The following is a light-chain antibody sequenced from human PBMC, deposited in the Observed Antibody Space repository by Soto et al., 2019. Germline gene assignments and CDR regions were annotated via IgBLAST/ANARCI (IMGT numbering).Light chain of an antibody. Sequence: ETMMTQSPDTLSVSLGERATLSCRASQSLRSSLAWYQQKPGQAPRLLIYDASTRATGIPARFSVSGSGTDFTLTISGLQSEDFAVYYCQQYNNWPQTFGQGTMVEIK. J-gene: IGKJ1*01. CDR3: QQYNNWPQT. CDR2: DAS. V-gene: IGKV3-15*01. CDR1: QSLRSS.